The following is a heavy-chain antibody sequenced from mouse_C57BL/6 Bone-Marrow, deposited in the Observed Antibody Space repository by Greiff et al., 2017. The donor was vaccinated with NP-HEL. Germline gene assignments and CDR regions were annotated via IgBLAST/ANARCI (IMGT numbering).Heavy chain of an antibody. Sequence: QVQLQQSGAELVRPGTSVKVSCKASGYAFTNYLIEWVKQRPGQGLEWIGVINPGSGGTNYNEKFKGKATLTADKSSSTAYMQLSSLTSEDSAVYFCARQSSGYGYWGQGTTLTVSS. CDR3: ARQSSGYGY. D-gene: IGHD3-2*02. J-gene: IGHJ2*01. CDR1: GYAFTNYL. CDR2: INPGSGGT. V-gene: IGHV1-54*01.